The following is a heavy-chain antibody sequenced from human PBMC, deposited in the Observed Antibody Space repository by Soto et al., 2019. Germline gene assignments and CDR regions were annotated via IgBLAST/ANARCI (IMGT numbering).Heavy chain of an antibody. CDR2: VSAYNGNT. CDR1: GYTFTSYG. V-gene: IGHV1-18*01. CDR3: ARVVGQWLGDAFDI. Sequence: ASVKVSCKASGYTFTSYGISWVRQAPGQGLEWMGWVSAYNGNTNYAQKLQGRVTMTTDTSTSTAYMELRSLRSDDTAVYYCARVVGQWLGDAFDIWGQGTMVTVSS. D-gene: IGHD6-19*01. J-gene: IGHJ3*02.